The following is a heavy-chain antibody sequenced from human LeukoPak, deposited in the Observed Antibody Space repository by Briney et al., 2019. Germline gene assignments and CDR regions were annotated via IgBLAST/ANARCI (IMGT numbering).Heavy chain of an antibody. J-gene: IGHJ4*02. D-gene: IGHD1-7*01. CDR3: ARAFDNWNYNVLFDY. CDR1: GFTFSSYP. Sequence: GGSLRLSCAASGFTFSSYPIHWVRQAPGKGLDWVALISSDGSDKKYADSVKGRFTISRDNSKNTLYLQMHSLRVEDTAVYYCARAFDNWNYNVLFDYWGQGTLVTVSS. CDR2: ISSDGSDK. V-gene: IGHV3-30-3*01.